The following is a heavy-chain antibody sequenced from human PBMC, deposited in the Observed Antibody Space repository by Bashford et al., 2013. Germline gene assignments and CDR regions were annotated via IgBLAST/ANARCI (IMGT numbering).Heavy chain of an antibody. D-gene: IGHD6-19*01. J-gene: IGHJ4*01. CDR3: TTDLYMSGWFDIAAADY. V-gene: IGHV3-15*01. Sequence: VRQAPGKGLEWVGRIKSEADGGTTDYAAPVKGRFAISRDDSQNMMFLHMTSLKAEDTAVYYCTTDLYMSGWFDIAAADYWGHGTLVTVSS. CDR2: IKSEADGGTT.